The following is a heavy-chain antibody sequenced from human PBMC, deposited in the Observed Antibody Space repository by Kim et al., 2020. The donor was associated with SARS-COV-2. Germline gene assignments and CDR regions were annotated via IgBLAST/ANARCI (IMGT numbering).Heavy chain of an antibody. J-gene: IGHJ4*02. D-gene: IGHD3-16*01. CDR3: AALDSVQVPGGV. V-gene: IGHV3-48*03. Sequence: YVDSVRGRCTVSRDNAKNSVFLQMNSLGSEGTASYYCAALDSVQVPGGVWGQGTLVTVSS.